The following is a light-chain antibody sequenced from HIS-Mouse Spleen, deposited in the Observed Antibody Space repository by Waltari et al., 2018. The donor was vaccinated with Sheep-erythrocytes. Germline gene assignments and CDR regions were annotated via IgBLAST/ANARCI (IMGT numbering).Light chain of an antibody. J-gene: IGLJ1*01. CDR1: SRDVGGVNY. CDR3: CSYAGSYNHV. V-gene: IGLV2-11*01. Sequence: QSALTQPRSVSGSPGQSVTIPCTGTSRDVGGVNYVPWYQQQPGKAPKLMIYDVSKRPSGVPDRFSGSKSGNTASLTISGLQAEDEADYYCCSYAGSYNHVFATGTKVTVL. CDR2: DVS.